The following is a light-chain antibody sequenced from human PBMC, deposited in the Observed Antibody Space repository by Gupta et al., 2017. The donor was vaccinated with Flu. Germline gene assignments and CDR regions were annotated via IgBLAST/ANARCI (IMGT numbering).Light chain of an antibody. V-gene: IGKV3-11*01. J-gene: IGKJ5*01. Sequence: EIVLTQSPATLSLSPGERATLSCRASQSVSNYLAWYQHKPGQAPRLLIYDASNRATGIPARFSGSGSGTDFTLTISSLEPEDVAVYYCQQRSNWVTFGQGTRLEIK. CDR3: QQRSNWVT. CDR2: DAS. CDR1: QSVSNY.